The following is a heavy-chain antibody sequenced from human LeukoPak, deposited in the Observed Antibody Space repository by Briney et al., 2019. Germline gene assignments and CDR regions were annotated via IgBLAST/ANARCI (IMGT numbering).Heavy chain of an antibody. V-gene: IGHV3-21*01. Sequence: PGGSLRLSCAASGFTFSRYSTNWVRQAPGQGLEWVSSIRSSSSYIYYADSVTGRFTISSDNAKTSLYLQMNRLRAEDTAVYYCARDSHCSSTSCYTSWFDPWGQGTLVTVSS. CDR1: GFTFSRYS. D-gene: IGHD2-2*02. CDR3: ARDSHCSSTSCYTSWFDP. J-gene: IGHJ5*02. CDR2: IRSSSSYI.